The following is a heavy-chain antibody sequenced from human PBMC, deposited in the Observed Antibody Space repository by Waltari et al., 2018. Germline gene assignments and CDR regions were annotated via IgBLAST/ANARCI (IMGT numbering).Heavy chain of an antibody. CDR1: GFTFVNFE. J-gene: IGHJ4*02. D-gene: IGHD1-26*01. CDR3: ARGIVGATG. Sequence: EVQLVESGGDLVQPGGSLRLNCETSGFTFVNFELNWVRQAPGKGLEWIAYISKTGMGGRTFYSDSVRGRLTISRDDSKNSVYLQMNNLRVDDSALYYCARGIVGATGWGQGTLVTVSS. CDR2: ISKTGMGGRT. V-gene: IGHV3-48*03.